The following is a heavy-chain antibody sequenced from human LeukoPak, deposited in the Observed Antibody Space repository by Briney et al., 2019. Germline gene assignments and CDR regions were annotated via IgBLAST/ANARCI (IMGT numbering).Heavy chain of an antibody. J-gene: IGHJ4*02. Sequence: PSETLSLTCTVSGASISSSSYYWGWIRQPPGKGLEWIGSIYYSGSTYYNPSLKSRVTISVDTSKNHFSLKLSSVTAADTAVYYCARFPTDYYGSGSPDGWGQGTLVTVSS. CDR2: IYYSGST. CDR1: GASISSSSYY. CDR3: ARFPTDYYGSGSPDG. D-gene: IGHD3-10*01. V-gene: IGHV4-39*02.